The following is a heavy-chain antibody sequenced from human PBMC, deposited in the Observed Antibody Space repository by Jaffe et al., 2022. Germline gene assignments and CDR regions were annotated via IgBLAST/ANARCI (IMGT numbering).Heavy chain of an antibody. CDR1: GFTVSSNY. D-gene: IGHD4-17*01. CDR3: ARDTVTIPDDDAFDI. CDR2: IYSGGST. V-gene: IGHV3-66*02. Sequence: EVQLVESGGGLVQPGGSLRLSCAASGFTVSSNYMSWVRQAPGKGLEWVSVIYSGGSTYYADSVKGRFTISRDNSKNTLYLQMNSLRAEDTAVYYCARDTVTIPDDDAFDIWGQGTMVTVSS. J-gene: IGHJ3*02.